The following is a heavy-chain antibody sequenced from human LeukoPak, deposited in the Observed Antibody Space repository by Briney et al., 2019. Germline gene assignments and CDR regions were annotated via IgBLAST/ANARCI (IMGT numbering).Heavy chain of an antibody. V-gene: IGHV1-46*03. CDR2: INPSGGST. Sequence: ASVKVSCKASGYTFTSYYMHWVRQAPGQGLEWMGIINPSGGSTSYAQKFQGRVTMTRDTSTSTVYMELSSLRSEDTAVYYCACIAAAGTTRFGYWGQGTWSPSPQ. CDR1: GYTFTSYY. CDR3: ACIAAAGTTRFGY. D-gene: IGHD6-13*01. J-gene: IGHJ4*02.